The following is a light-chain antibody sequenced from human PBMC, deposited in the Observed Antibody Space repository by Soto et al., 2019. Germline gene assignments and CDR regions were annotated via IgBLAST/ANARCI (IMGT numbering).Light chain of an antibody. CDR3: MQGTHWPPYT. CDR1: QSLVYIDGNTY. Sequence: DVVMTQSPLSLPVTLAQPASISCRSSQSLVYIDGNTYLTWFQQKPGQSPRRLIYKVSNRDSGVPDRFSGSGSGTDFTLKISRVEAEDVGVYYCMQGTHWPPYTFGQGTKLEIK. CDR2: KVS. J-gene: IGKJ2*01. V-gene: IGKV2-30*01.